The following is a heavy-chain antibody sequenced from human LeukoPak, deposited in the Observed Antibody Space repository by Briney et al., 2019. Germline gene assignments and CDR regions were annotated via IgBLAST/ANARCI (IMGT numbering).Heavy chain of an antibody. CDR2: INPSGGST. V-gene: IGHV1-46*01. J-gene: IGHJ4*02. CDR3: ARDPDLPYYYDSSGYQPFSDY. Sequence: ASVKVSCKASGYTFTSYYMHWVRQAPGQGLEWMGIINPSGGSTSYAQKFQGRVTMTRDTSTSTVYMELGSLRSEDTAVYYCARDPDLPYYYDSSGYQPFSDYWGQGTLVTVSS. CDR1: GYTFTSYY. D-gene: IGHD3-22*01.